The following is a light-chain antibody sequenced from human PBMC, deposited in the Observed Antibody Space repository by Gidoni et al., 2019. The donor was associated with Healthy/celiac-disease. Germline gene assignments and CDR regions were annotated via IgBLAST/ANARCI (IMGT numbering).Light chain of an antibody. CDR3: SSYTSSSTLVV. V-gene: IGLV2-14*01. J-gene: IGLJ2*01. CDR1: SSDVGGYNY. CDR2: DVS. Sequence: QSALTQPASVSGYPGPSITISCTGTSSDVGGYNYVSWYQQHPGKAPKLMIYDVSNRPSGVSNRFSGSKSGNTASLTISGLQAEDEADYYCSSYTSSSTLVVFGGGTKLTVL.